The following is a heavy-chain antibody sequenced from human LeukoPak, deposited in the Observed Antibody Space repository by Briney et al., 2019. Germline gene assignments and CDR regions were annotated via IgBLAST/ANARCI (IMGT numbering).Heavy chain of an antibody. CDR3: ARDRGWLAIFDY. Sequence: PGGSLRLFCAASGFTVSSNYMSWVRQAPGKGLEWVSVIYSGGSTYYAASVKGRFTISRDNNKNTLYLQMNSLRAEDTAVYYCARDRGWLAIFDYWGQGTLVTVSS. V-gene: IGHV3-66*01. D-gene: IGHD6-19*01. J-gene: IGHJ4*02. CDR1: GFTVSSNY. CDR2: IYSGGST.